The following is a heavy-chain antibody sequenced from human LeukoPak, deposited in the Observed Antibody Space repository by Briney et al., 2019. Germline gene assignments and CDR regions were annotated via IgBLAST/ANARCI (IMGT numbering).Heavy chain of an antibody. Sequence: ASVKVSCKASGYTFNTYGISWVRQAPGQGLEWMGWIGTENAYTIYAEKFQGRVTLTTDTSTTTVHMELRSLRSDDTAVYYCARDRERGFDYWGQGSLVTLSS. D-gene: IGHD5-24*01. CDR2: IGTENAYT. CDR1: GYTFNTYG. CDR3: ARDRERGFDY. V-gene: IGHV1-18*01. J-gene: IGHJ4*02.